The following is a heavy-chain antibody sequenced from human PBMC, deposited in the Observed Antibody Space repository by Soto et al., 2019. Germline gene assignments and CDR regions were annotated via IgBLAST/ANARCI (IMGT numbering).Heavy chain of an antibody. CDR3: VRDLNGSGDY. J-gene: IGHJ4*02. Sequence: PSETLSLTCTVSGGSTTSDYWSWIRQPPGKGLEWLGYIFHSLGAKYNPSLGSRGTISLDTSRNQLSLSLRSVTAADTAIYFCVRDLNGSGDYWGQGTLVTVSS. D-gene: IGHD3-10*01. CDR1: GGSTTSDY. CDR2: IFHSLGA. V-gene: IGHV4-59*01.